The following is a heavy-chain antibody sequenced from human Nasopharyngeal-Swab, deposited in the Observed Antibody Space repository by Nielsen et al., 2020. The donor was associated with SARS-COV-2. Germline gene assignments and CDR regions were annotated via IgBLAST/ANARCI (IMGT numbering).Heavy chain of an antibody. J-gene: IGHJ5*02. CDR2: IYPGDADT. CDR3: ARRWNYGGSRFDP. D-gene: IGHD1-7*01. V-gene: IGHV5-51*01. Sequence: VRQMPGEGLEWVGTIYPGDADTRYSPFFQGQVTISADRSISTAYLQWSSLKASDTAVYYCARRWNYGGSRFDPWGQGTLVTVSS.